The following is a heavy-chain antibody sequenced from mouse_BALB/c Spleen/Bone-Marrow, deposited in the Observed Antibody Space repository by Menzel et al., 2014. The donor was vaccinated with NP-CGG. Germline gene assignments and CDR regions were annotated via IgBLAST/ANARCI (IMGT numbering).Heavy chain of an antibody. V-gene: IGHV14-3*02. J-gene: IGHJ3*01. D-gene: IGHD1-1*01. CDR3: DAYYCGNSYGFAY. CDR1: GFNITDTY. CDR2: IDPANGNT. Sequence: EVQLQQSGAELVKPGASVELSCTASGFNITDTYMHWVKQRPEQGLEWIGRIDPANGNTNYDPKFKGKATITADTSSNTSTLYLSRLTSEDTAAYDCDAYYCGNSYGFAYWGQGTLVTVSA.